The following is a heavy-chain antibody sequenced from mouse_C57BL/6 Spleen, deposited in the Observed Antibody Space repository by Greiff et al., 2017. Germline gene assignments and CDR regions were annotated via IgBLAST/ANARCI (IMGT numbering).Heavy chain of an antibody. CDR3: ARSHWFAY. CDR1: GYTFTSYW. V-gene: IGHV1-50*01. Sequence: VQLQQPGAELVKPGASVKLSCKASGYTFTSYWMQWVKQRPGQGLEWIGEIDPSDSYTNYNQKFKGKATLAVDTSSSTAYMQLSSLTSEDYAVYYCARSHWFAYWGQGTLVTVSA. CDR2: IDPSDSYT. J-gene: IGHJ3*01.